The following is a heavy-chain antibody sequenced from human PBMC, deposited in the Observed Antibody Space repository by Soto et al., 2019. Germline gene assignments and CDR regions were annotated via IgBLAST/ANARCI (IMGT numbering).Heavy chain of an antibody. CDR1: GGSISSGGHS. J-gene: IGHJ4*02. D-gene: IGHD6-19*01. CDR2: ISHSGST. Sequence: QLLLQESGSGLVKPSQTLSLTCAVSGGSISSGGHSWSWIRQPPGKGLEWIGYISHSGSTYYNPPPKRRVSISVDRPKNQFSLKLSSGTAADTAVYYCARGGLLPDYWGQGTLVTVSS. V-gene: IGHV4-30-2*01. CDR3: ARGGLLPDY.